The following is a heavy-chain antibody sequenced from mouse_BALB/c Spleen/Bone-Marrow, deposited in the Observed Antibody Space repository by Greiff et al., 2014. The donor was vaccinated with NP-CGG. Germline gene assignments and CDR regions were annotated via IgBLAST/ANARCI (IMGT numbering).Heavy chain of an antibody. J-gene: IGHJ4*01. CDR2: ILPGSGTT. Sequence: VQLQQSGAELMKPGASVKISCKATGYTFSSYWIEWVKQRPGHGLEWIGEILPGSGTTNYNEKFKGKAKFTADKSSNTAYMQVSSLTSEASAVYYCARDYRYDYAMGYWGQGTSVTVSS. V-gene: IGHV1-9*01. CDR1: GYTFSSYW. D-gene: IGHD2-14*01. CDR3: ARDYRYDYAMGY.